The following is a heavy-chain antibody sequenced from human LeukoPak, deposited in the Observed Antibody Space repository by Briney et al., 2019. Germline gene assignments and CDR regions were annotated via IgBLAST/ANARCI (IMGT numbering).Heavy chain of an antibody. CDR2: ITSSSSYI. CDR3: ARGYYDSNDSNRSNWFDP. V-gene: IGHV3-21*01. Sequence: GGSLRLSCAASGFTFSSYSMNWVRQAPGKGLEWVSSITSSSSYIYYADSVNGRFTISRDNAKSSLYLQMNSLRAEDTAVYYCARGYYDSNDSNRSNWFDPWGQGTLVTVSS. D-gene: IGHD3-22*01. CDR1: GFTFSSYS. J-gene: IGHJ5*02.